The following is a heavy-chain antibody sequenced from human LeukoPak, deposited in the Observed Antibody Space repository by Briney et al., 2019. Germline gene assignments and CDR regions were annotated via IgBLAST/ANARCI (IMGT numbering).Heavy chain of an antibody. Sequence: PSETLSLTCTVSGGSISSYYWSWIRQPPGKGLEWIGYIYYSGSTNYNPSLKSRVTISVDTSKNQFSLKLSSVTAAGTAVYYCARYSGSYYFDYWGQGTLVTVSS. V-gene: IGHV4-59*01. CDR1: GGSISSYY. D-gene: IGHD1-26*01. CDR3: ARYSGSYYFDY. CDR2: IYYSGST. J-gene: IGHJ4*02.